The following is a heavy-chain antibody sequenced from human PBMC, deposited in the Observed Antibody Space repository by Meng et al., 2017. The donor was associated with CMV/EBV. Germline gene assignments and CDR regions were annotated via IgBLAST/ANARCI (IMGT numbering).Heavy chain of an antibody. Sequence: QLQQWGARPLKPSETLSLTCAVYGGSFSGYYWSWIRQPPGKGLEWIGEINHSGSTNYNPSLKSRVTISVDTSKNQFSLKLSSVTAADTAVYYCARGGIAAAGPFDYWGQGTLVTVSS. J-gene: IGHJ4*02. V-gene: IGHV4-34*01. CDR3: ARGGIAAAGPFDY. CDR2: INHSGST. CDR1: GGSFSGYY. D-gene: IGHD6-13*01.